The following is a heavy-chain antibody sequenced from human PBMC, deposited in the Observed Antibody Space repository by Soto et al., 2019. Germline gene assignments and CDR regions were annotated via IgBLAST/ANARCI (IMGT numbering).Heavy chain of an antibody. J-gene: IGHJ4*02. Sequence: GGSLRLSCVASEFIFSTQAMSWVRQAPGKGLEWVSGISGDGDLTYYADSVKGRFTISRDNSKNTLYLQMNSLTVDDTAVYYCAKDRTMVRGPFVYWGQGTLVTVSS. CDR2: ISGDGDLT. V-gene: IGHV3-23*01. D-gene: IGHD3-10*01. CDR3: AKDRTMVRGPFVY. CDR1: EFIFSTQA.